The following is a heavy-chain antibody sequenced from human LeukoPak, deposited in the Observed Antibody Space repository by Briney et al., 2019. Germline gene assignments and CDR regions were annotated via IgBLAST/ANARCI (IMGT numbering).Heavy chain of an antibody. Sequence: SQTLSLTCAVSGGSISSGGYSWSWIRQPPGKGLEWIGYIYYSGSAYYNPSLKSRVTISVDTSKNQFSLKLSSVTAADTAVYYCARRSDSSSWQSPFDYWGQGTLVTVSS. CDR3: ARRSDSSSWQSPFDY. J-gene: IGHJ4*02. V-gene: IGHV4-30-2*03. CDR1: GGSISSGGYS. CDR2: IYYSGSA. D-gene: IGHD6-13*01.